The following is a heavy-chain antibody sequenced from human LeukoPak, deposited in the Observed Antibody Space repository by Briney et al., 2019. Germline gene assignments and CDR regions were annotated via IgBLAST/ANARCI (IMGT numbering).Heavy chain of an antibody. J-gene: IGHJ4*02. V-gene: IGHV1-69*02. D-gene: IGHD2-21*01. CDR3: AEGRGSIAVGFDY. Sequence: SVKVSCKASGGTFISYTISWVRQAPGQGLEWMGRIIPILGIANYAQKFQGRATITADKSTSTAYMELSSLRSEDTAVYYCAEGRGSIAVGFDYWGQGTLVTVSS. CDR1: GGTFISYT. CDR2: IIPILGIA.